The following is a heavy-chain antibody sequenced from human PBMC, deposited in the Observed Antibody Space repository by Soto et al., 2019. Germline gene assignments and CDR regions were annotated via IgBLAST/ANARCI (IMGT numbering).Heavy chain of an antibody. CDR2: ISSSGSTI. D-gene: IGHD1-26*01. J-gene: IGHJ4*02. CDR3: ARAGAIEEIYYFDY. CDR1: GFTFSSYE. V-gene: IGHV3-48*03. Sequence: GGSLRLSCAASGFTFSSYEMNWVRQAPGKGLEWVSYISSSGSTIYYADSVKGRFTISRDNAKNSLYLQMNSLRAEDTAVYYCARAGAIEEIYYFDYWGQGTLVTVSS.